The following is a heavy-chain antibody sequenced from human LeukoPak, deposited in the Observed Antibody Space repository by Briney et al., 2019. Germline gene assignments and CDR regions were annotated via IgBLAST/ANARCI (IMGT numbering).Heavy chain of an antibody. CDR2: IYTSGST. CDR1: GGSISNYY. D-gene: IGHD6-13*01. J-gene: IGHJ4*02. CDR3: ARDSSSWTEVYFDY. Sequence: SETLSLTCTVSGGSISNYYWSWIRQPAGKGLEWIGRIYTSGSTNYNPSLKSRVTMSVDTSKNQFSLKLRSVTAADTAVYYCARDSSSWTEVYFDYWGQGTLVTVSS. V-gene: IGHV4-4*07.